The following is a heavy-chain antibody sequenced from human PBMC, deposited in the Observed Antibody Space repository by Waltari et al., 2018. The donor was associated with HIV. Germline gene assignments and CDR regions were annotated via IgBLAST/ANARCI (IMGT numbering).Heavy chain of an antibody. CDR1: GGSISSYSTC. CDR2: IFYSGRT. Sequence: QLQLKESGPGLVKPSETLPLTCTVSGGSISSYSTCWGWIRQPPGKGLEWIGSIFYSGRTYYNPSLKGRVTISVDTSKNQFSLKLSSVTAADTAVYYCARHVGSFYRSSSDLGFDYWGQGTLVTVSS. CDR3: ARHVGSFYRSSSDLGFDY. V-gene: IGHV4-39*01. J-gene: IGHJ4*02. D-gene: IGHD6-6*01.